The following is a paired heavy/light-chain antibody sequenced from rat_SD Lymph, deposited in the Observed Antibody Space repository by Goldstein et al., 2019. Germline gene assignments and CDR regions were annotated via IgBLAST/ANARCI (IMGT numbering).Light chain of an antibody. V-gene: IGKV4S12*01. J-gene: IGKJ1*01. CDR2: DTS. Sequence: EIVLTQSPTTMAASPGEKVTITCRASSSVSYMHWFQQKSGTSPKPWIYDTSKLASGVPDRFSGSGSGTSYSLTISSMEAEDAATYYCLQRSSYPRTFGGGTKLELK. CDR1: SSVSY. CDR3: LQRSSYPRT.
Heavy chain of an antibody. V-gene: IGHV1-38*01. J-gene: IGHJ2*01. CDR1: GYTFTDYY. D-gene: IGHD1-1*01. CDR2: INPNSGYT. CDR3: TRVPFYYYSGDPFDY. Sequence: QVNLLQSGAALVKPGASVKLSCKASGYTFTDYYIHWVKQSHGKSLEWIGYINPNSGYTNYNEKFKSKATLTVDKSTNTAYMELSRLTSEDSATYYCTRVPFYYYSGDPFDYWGQGVMVTVSS.